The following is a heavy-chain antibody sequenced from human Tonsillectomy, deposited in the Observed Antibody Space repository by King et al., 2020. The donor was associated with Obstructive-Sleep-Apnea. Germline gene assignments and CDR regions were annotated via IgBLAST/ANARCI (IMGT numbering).Heavy chain of an antibody. CDR2: SSSTSFIT. D-gene: IGHD4/OR15-4a*01. Sequence: VQLVESGGGLVQPGGSLRLSCAASGFTFSNYSMNWVRQAPGKGLELVSYSSSTSFITYYAESVQGRFTVSRDNAKNSLYLQMNSLRAEDTAVYYCARATRLWLDFDYWGQGTLVTVSS. CDR1: GFTFSNYS. CDR3: ARATRLWLDFDY. J-gene: IGHJ4*02. V-gene: IGHV3-48*04.